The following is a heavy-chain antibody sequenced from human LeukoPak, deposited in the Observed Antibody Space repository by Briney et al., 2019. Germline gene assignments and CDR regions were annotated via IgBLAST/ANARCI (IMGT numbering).Heavy chain of an antibody. V-gene: IGHV4-61*01. J-gene: IGHJ4*02. CDR1: GYSISSGYY. Sequence: PSETLSLTCTVSGYSISSGYYWSWIRQPPGKGLEWIGYIYYSGSTNYNPSLKSRVTISVDTSKNQFSLKLSSVTAADTAVYYCARAAAYRATKLDYWGQGTLVTVSS. CDR2: IYYSGST. CDR3: ARAAAYRATKLDY. D-gene: IGHD3-16*02.